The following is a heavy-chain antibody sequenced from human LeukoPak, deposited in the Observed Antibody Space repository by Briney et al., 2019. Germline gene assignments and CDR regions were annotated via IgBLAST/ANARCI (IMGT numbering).Heavy chain of an antibody. Sequence: GGTLGVFCAASGFPFSSYWMDWVRQAPGKGLVWVSGINSDGRMTRYAESVKGRFTIPRDNAKNTLYLQMNSLRAEDTSVYYCARVGSTDGPHAFDIWGQGTMVTVSS. CDR3: ARVGSTDGPHAFDI. CDR1: GFPFSSYW. J-gene: IGHJ3*02. V-gene: IGHV3-74*01. D-gene: IGHD2-21*02. CDR2: INSDGRMT.